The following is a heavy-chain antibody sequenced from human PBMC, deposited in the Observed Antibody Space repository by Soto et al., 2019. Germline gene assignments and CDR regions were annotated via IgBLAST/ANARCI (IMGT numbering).Heavy chain of an antibody. CDR1: GFTFSNAW. V-gene: IGHV3-15*01. J-gene: IGHJ4*02. CDR2: IKSKTDGGTT. D-gene: IGHD3-16*02. CDR3: TTGSHDYVWGSYRYGYYFDY. Sequence: SLRLSCAASGFTFSNAWMSWVRQAPGKGLEWVGRIKSKTDGGTTDYAAPVKGRFTISRDDSKNTLYLQMNSLKTEDTAVYYCTTGSHDYVWGSYRYGYYFDYWGQGTLVTVSS.